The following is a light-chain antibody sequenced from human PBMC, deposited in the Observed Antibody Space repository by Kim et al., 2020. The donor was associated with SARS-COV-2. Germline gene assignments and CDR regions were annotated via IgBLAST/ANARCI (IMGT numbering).Light chain of an antibody. CDR2: GAS. J-gene: IGKJ2*01. Sequence: DIEMTQSPSSLSAFVGDRVTITCRASQSVSNFLNWYQQKPGRAPKILIYGASTLQRGVPSRFSGSGSGTDFTLTISSLQPEDSATYCCQQTYSTTFGPGTKLEI. V-gene: IGKV1-39*01. CDR3: QQTYSTT. CDR1: QSVSNF.